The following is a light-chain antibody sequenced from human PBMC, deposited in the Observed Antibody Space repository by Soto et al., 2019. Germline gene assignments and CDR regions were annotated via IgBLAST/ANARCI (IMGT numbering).Light chain of an antibody. Sequence: DIQMTQSPSSLSVSVGDRVTITCRASQDIGSSLGWFQQKPGKAPKSLIYAASTLQVGVPSRFSSSGSGTDFILTISSLQPEDFATYYCQQYTSYPRTFGQGTNVEIK. V-gene: IGKV1-16*01. CDR1: QDIGSS. CDR2: AAS. J-gene: IGKJ1*01. CDR3: QQYTSYPRT.